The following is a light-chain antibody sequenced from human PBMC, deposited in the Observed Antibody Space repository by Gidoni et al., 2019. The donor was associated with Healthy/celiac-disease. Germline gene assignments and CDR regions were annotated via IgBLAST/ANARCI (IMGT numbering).Light chain of an antibody. J-gene: IGKJ4*01. V-gene: IGKV1-39*01. CDR2: AAS. CDR3: QQSYSTPPRT. CDR1: QSISSY. Sequence: IQMTQSPSSLSASVGDRVTITCRASQSISSYLNWYQQKPGKAPKLLIYAASSLQSVVPSRFSGSGSGTDFTLTISSLQPEDFATYYCQQSYSTPPRTFGGGTKVEIK.